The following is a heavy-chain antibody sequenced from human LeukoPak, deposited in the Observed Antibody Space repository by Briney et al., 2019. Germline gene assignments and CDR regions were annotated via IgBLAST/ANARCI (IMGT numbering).Heavy chain of an antibody. J-gene: IGHJ4*02. CDR2: IYTTGTT. CDR1: GGSIFSSY. V-gene: IGHV4-4*07. Sequence: PSETLSLTCTVPGGSIFSSYWSWIRQPAGKGLEWIGRIYTTGTTNYNPSLKSRVAMSVDTSKNQFSLKLTSMTAADTAIFYCARENDDYTFTWGQGILVTVSS. CDR3: ARENDDYTFT. D-gene: IGHD4-17*01.